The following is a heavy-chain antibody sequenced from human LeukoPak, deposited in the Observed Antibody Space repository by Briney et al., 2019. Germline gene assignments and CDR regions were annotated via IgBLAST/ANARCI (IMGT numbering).Heavy chain of an antibody. CDR2: ISWNSGSI. J-gene: IGHJ3*02. D-gene: IGHD3-22*01. V-gene: IGHV3-9*01. CDR1: GFTFDDYA. CDR3: AGFMIAYAFDI. Sequence: GGSLRLSCAASGFTFDDYAMHWVRQAPGKGLEWVSGISWNSGSIGYADSVKGRFTISRDKAKNSLYLQMNSLRAEDTALYYCAGFMIAYAFDIWGQGTMVTVSS.